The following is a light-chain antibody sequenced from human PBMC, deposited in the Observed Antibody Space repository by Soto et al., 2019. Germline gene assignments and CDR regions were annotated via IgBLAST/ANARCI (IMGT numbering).Light chain of an antibody. CDR2: GAS. Sequence: EIVLTQSPATLSVSPGERATLSCRASQYVSSNLAWYQQKPGQAPRLLIYGASTRATGIPARFSGSGSGTEFTLTISSLQSEYFAVYYCQQYNNWPPLTFGGGTKVEIK. CDR1: QYVSSN. CDR3: QQYNNWPPLT. V-gene: IGKV3-15*01. J-gene: IGKJ4*01.